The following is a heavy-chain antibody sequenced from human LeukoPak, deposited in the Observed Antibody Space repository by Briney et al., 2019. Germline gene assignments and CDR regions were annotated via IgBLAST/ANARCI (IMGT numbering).Heavy chain of an antibody. J-gene: IGHJ3*02. CDR3: ARLDGYNYPDAFVI. Sequence: PGGSLRLSCAASGFTFTTYAMHWVRQAPAKGPEWEAVLSYDGSHESYADSVKGRFTISRDNSKNTLYLQMNSLRAEDTAVYYCARLDGYNYPDAFVIWGQGTMVTVSS. D-gene: IGHD5-24*01. CDR2: LSYDGSHE. CDR1: GFTFTTYA. V-gene: IGHV3-30*04.